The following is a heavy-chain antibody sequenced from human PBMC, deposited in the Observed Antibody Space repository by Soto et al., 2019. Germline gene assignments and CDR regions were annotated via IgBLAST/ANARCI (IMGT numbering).Heavy chain of an antibody. Sequence: PSETLSLTCSVSGDSISSSSYHWGWIRQPPGKGLEWIGTISYSGNTYYKSSLKSRVTISVDTSKNQFSLKLSSVTAADTAVYYCASTRLVATSVWYWCQGTLVTVSS. V-gene: IGHV4-39*01. D-gene: IGHD5-12*01. CDR2: ISYSGNT. CDR1: GDSISSSSYH. CDR3: ASTRLVATSVWY. J-gene: IGHJ4*02.